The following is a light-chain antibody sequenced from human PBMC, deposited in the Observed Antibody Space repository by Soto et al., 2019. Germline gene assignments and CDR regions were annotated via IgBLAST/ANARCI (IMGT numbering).Light chain of an antibody. Sequence: EIVMTQSPATLSVSPGGRATLSCRASQSISDTLAWYQQKPGQAPRLLIYSASRRATGFPGRFSGSGSGTDFTLTIRSLQSEDLAVYYCQQYNNWQWTFGQGTKVEIK. CDR1: QSISDT. CDR3: QQYNNWQWT. CDR2: SAS. V-gene: IGKV3-15*01. J-gene: IGKJ1*01.